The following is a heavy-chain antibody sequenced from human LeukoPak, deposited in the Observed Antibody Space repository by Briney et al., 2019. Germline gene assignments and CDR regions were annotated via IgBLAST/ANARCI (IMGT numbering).Heavy chain of an antibody. CDR2: ISSSSSTI. V-gene: IGHV3-48*04. J-gene: IGHJ4*02. CDR1: GFTFSAYG. Sequence: GGSLRLSCAASGFTFSAYGMTWVRQAPGKGLECISYISSSSSTIYYADSVKGRFTISRDNAKNSLYLQMNSLRAEDMALYYCAKDKYGSYLEGPFDYWGQGTLVTVSS. D-gene: IGHD1-26*01. CDR3: AKDKYGSYLEGPFDY.